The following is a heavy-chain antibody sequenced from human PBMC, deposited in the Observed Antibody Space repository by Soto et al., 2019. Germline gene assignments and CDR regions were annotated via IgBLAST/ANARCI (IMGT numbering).Heavy chain of an antibody. D-gene: IGHD3-10*01. J-gene: IGHJ4*02. CDR1: GGTFSSYA. CDR2: IIPIFGTA. V-gene: IGHV1-69*13. Sequence: AVKVSCKASGGTFSSYAISWVRQAPGQGLEWMGGIIPIFGTANYAQKFQGRVTITADESTSTAYMELSSLRSEDTAVYYCARVPGGSGSPQYYFDYWGQGTLVTVSS. CDR3: ARVPGGSGSPQYYFDY.